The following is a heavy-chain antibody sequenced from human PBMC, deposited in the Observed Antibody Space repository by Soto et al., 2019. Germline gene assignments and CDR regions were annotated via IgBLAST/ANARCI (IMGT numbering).Heavy chain of an antibody. D-gene: IGHD5-12*01. CDR3: AKGFASGYNCFDS. CDR1: GFRFSSYA. J-gene: IGHJ4*02. V-gene: IGHV3-23*01. CDR2: ISDSGDTT. Sequence: GGSLRLSCAASGFRFSSYAMSWVRQAPGKGLEWVSGISDSGDTTYHADSVKGRFTISRDNSKNTLYLQMNSLKAEDAAVYYCAKGFASGYNCFDSWGQGTLVTVSS.